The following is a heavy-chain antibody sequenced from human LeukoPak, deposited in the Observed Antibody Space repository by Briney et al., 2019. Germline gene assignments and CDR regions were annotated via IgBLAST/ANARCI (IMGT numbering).Heavy chain of an antibody. V-gene: IGHV3-23*01. CDR3: ANFGCSSTSCLDY. J-gene: IGHJ4*02. CDR2: ISGSGDST. CDR1: GFAFSSYA. Sequence: GGSLRLSCAASGFAFSSYAMSWIRQAPGKGLEWVSAISGSGDSTYYADSVKGRFTISRDNSKNTLYLQMNSLRAEDTAVYYCANFGCSSTSCLDYWGQGTLVTVSS. D-gene: IGHD2-2*01.